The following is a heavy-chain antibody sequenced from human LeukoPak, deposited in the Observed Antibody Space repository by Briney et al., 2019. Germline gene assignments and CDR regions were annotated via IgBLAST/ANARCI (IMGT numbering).Heavy chain of an antibody. Sequence: PSETLSLTCTVSGGSISSYYWSWIRQPPGKGLEWIGYIYYSGSTNYNPSLKSRVTISVDTSKNQFSLKLSSVTAADTAVYYCARLIGSSSWYYYGMDVWGQGTTVTVSS. CDR3: ARLIGSSSWYYYGMDV. CDR1: GGSISSYY. V-gene: IGHV4-59*08. D-gene: IGHD6-13*01. J-gene: IGHJ6*02. CDR2: IYYSGST.